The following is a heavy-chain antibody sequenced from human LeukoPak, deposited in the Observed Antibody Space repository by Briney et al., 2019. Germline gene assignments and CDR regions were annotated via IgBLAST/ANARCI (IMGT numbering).Heavy chain of an antibody. Sequence: SQTRSLTCAISGDSVSSNSVTWNWIRQSPSRGLEWLGRTYYRSTWYSDYAVSVRGRITVNPDTSKNQFSLHLNSVTPEGTAVYYCARRLTQYDCFDPWGQGILVTVSS. J-gene: IGHJ5*02. CDR2: TYYRSTWYS. CDR1: GDSVSSNSVT. CDR3: ARRLTQYDCFDP. V-gene: IGHV6-1*01. D-gene: IGHD2-2*01.